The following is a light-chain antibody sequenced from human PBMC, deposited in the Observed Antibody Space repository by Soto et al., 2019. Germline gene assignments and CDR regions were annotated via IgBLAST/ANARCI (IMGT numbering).Light chain of an antibody. J-gene: IGLJ1*01. CDR2: SNN. CDR1: SSNIGSKT. Sequence: QSVLTQSPSASGTPGQRVTISCSGSSSNIGSKTVNWYQQLPGTAPKLLIYSNNQRPSGVPDRFSGSKSGTSASLAISGLQSEDEADYYCAAWDDSLNGLVFGTGTKVTVL. CDR3: AAWDDSLNGLV. V-gene: IGLV1-44*01.